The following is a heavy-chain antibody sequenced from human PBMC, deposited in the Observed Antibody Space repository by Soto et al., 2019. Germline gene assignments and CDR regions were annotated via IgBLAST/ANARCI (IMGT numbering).Heavy chain of an antibody. J-gene: IGHJ6*02. CDR2: ISAYNGNT. Sequence: ASVKVSCKASGYTFTSYGISWVRQAPGQGLEWTGWISAYNGNTNYAQKLQGRVTMTTDTSTSTAYMELRSLRSDDTAVYYCAIDLARIADRRMDVWGQGTTVTVSS. V-gene: IGHV1-18*01. CDR3: AIDLARIADRRMDV. D-gene: IGHD6-6*01. CDR1: GYTFTSYG.